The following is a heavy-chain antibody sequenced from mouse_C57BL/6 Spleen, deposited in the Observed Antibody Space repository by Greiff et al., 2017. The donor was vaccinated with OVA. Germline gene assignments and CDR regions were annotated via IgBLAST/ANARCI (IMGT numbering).Heavy chain of an antibody. CDR3: ARDYRGAMDY. Sequence: VQLQQSGPELVKPGASVKISCKASGYAFSSSWMNWVKQRPGKGLEWIGRIYPGDGDTNYNGKFKGKATLTADESSSTAYMQLSSLTSEDSAVYFCARDYRGAMDYWGQGTSVTVSS. D-gene: IGHD1-1*02. CDR2: IYPGDGDT. CDR1: GYAFSSSW. J-gene: IGHJ4*01. V-gene: IGHV1-82*01.